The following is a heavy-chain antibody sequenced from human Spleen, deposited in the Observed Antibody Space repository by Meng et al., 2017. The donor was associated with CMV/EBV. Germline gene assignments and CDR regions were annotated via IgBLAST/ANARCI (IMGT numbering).Heavy chain of an antibody. V-gene: IGHV1-18*01. Sequence: TCTSYGISWVRQAPGQGLEWMGWISAYNGNTNYAQKLQGRVTMTTDTSTSTAYMELRSLRSDDTAVYYCARDYYDILTGYLGDWFDPWGQGTLVTVSS. D-gene: IGHD3-9*01. CDR2: ISAYNGNT. CDR3: ARDYYDILTGYLGDWFDP. CDR1: TCTSYG. J-gene: IGHJ5*02.